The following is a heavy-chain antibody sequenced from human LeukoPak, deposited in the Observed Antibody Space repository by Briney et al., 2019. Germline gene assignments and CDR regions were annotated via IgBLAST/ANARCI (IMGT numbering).Heavy chain of an antibody. D-gene: IGHD4-17*01. V-gene: IGHV4-34*01. CDR3: ARAGTYGDLDY. CDR1: GGCFWGLH. CDR2: INHSGST. Sequence: SETLSLPRALCGGCFWGLHWLGLRQPPGKGLEWIGEINHSGSTNYNPSLKSRVTISVDTSKNQFSLKLSSVTAADTAVYYCARAGTYGDLDYWGQGTLVTVSS. J-gene: IGHJ4*02.